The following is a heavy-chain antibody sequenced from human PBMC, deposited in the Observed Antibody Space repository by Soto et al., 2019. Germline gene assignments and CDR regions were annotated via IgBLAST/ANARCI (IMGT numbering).Heavy chain of an antibody. V-gene: IGHV3-9*01. D-gene: IGHD2-2*03. CDR2: ISWSGDMI. CDR3: VQDWISEPYGKFDN. CDR1: GFGFDEDA. Sequence: GGSLRLSCAASGFGFDEDAMHWVRQAPGKGLEWVSGISWSGDMIRYADSVKGRFTISRDNGKNSLYLQMNSLRTEDTAFYYCVQDWISEPYGKFDNSGQGPLVTVYS. J-gene: IGHJ4*02.